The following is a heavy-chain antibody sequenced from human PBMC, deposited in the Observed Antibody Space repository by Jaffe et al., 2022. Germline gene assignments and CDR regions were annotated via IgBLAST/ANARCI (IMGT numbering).Heavy chain of an antibody. CDR1: GGSISSSSYY. V-gene: IGHV4-39*01. CDR3: ARRPDSVYSSGWYRMQAENPGGNWYFDL. Sequence: QLQLQESGPGLVKPSETLSLTCTVSGGSISSSSYYWGWIRQPPGKGLEWIGSIYYSGSTYYNPSLKSRVTISVDTSKNQFSLKLSSVTAADTAVYYCARRPDSVYSSGWYRMQAENPGGNWYFDLWGRGTLVTVSS. CDR2: IYYSGST. J-gene: IGHJ2*01. D-gene: IGHD6-19*01.